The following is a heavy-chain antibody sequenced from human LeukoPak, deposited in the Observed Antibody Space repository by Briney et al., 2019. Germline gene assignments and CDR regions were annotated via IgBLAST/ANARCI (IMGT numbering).Heavy chain of an antibody. V-gene: IGHV4-31*03. CDR3: TKGGTAWFDP. CDR2: IFYSGST. D-gene: IGHD1-1*01. J-gene: IGHJ5*02. Sequence: SETLSLTCTVSGGSITSGGFYWSWIRQQPEKGLEWIGYIFYSGSTYYNPSLRSRLTISLDTSKNQFSLNLTSVTAADTAVYYCTKGGTAWFDPWGQGTLVTVSS. CDR1: GGSITSGGFY.